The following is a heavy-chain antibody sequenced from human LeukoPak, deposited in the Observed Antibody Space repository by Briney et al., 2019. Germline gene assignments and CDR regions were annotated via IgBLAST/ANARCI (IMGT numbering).Heavy chain of an antibody. V-gene: IGHV4-39*07. CDR3: GGGGGTFGGVIAPFDY. J-gene: IGHJ4*02. D-gene: IGHD3-16*02. CDR2: IYYSGST. Sequence: SETLSLTCSVSDDSINSSPYYWGWIRQPPGKGLEWIGSIYYSGSTHYNPSLKSRVTISVDTSKNQFSLKLSFVTAADTAVYYWGGGGGTFGGVIAPFDYWGQGTLVTVSS. CDR1: DDSINSSPYY.